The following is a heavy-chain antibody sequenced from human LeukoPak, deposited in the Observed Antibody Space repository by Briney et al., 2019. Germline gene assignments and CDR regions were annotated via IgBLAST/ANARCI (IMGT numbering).Heavy chain of an antibody. D-gene: IGHD5-18*01. J-gene: IGHJ4*02. CDR2: IRSKAYGGTT. CDR1: GFTFGDCA. V-gene: IGHV3-49*04. Sequence: PGGSLRLSCTASGFTFGDCAMSWVRQAPGKGLEWVGFIRSKAYGGTTEYAASVKGRFTISRDDSKSIAYLQMNSLKTEDTAVYYCTRGRRGYSYGYNDYWGQGTLVTVSS. CDR3: TRGRRGYSYGYNDY.